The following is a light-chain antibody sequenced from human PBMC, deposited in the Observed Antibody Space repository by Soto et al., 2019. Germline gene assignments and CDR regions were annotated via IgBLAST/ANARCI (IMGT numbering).Light chain of an antibody. V-gene: IGKV3-20*01. CDR1: QSVSSSY. CDR2: GAS. Sequence: IVLTQSPGTLSFSPGEIATLSCRASQSVSSSYLAWYQQKPGQAPRLLIYGASSRATGIPDRFSGSGSGTDLTLTISRLEPEDFAVYYCQQYGSSPRTFGQGTKVDIK. J-gene: IGKJ1*01. CDR3: QQYGSSPRT.